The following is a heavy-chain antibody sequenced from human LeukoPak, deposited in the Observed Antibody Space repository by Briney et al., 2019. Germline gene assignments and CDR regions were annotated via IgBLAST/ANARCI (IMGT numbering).Heavy chain of an antibody. J-gene: IGHJ2*01. Sequence: GGSLRLSCAVSGFTFGSYWMIWVRQAPGKGLEWVANIKQEGDEKYYVDSVKGRFTISRDNAKNSVYLEMNDLRPEDTAVYYCGRGYGGYRDWYFDLWGRGTLVTVSS. V-gene: IGHV3-7*01. D-gene: IGHD3-16*02. CDR2: IKQEGDEK. CDR3: GRGYGGYRDWYFDL. CDR1: GFTFGSYW.